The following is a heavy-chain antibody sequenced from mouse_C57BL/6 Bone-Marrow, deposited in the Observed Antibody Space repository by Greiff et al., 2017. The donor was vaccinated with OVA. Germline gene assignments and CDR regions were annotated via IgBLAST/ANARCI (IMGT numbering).Heavy chain of an antibody. CDR2: IYPGSGST. J-gene: IGHJ2*01. Sequence: VQLQQSGAELVKPGASVKMSCKASGYTFTSYWITWVKQRPGQGLEWIGDIYPGSGSTNYNEKCKGKATLTVDTSSSTAYMQLSSLTSEDSAVYYCARRGGPDYWGQGTTLTVSS. V-gene: IGHV1-55*01. CDR1: GYTFTSYW. CDR3: ARRGGPDY.